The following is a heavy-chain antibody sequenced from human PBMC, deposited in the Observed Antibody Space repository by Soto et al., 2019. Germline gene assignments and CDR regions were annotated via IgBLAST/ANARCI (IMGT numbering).Heavy chain of an antibody. CDR3: ERDAHVAVGVHNSIDV. J-gene: IGHJ6*02. V-gene: IGHV4-31*03. D-gene: IGHD2-2*01. Sequence: TLSLTCTVSGGSISSGYYWSWIRQYPGKGLEWIGYIYYSGNTYYNPSLKSRVTISLDTSKSQFSLKLDSVTAADTAVYYCERDAHVAVGVHNSIDVWGQGAT. CDR1: GGSISSGYY. CDR2: IYYSGNT.